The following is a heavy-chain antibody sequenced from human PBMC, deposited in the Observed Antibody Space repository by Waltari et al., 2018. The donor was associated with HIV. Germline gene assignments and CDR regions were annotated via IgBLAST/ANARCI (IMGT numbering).Heavy chain of an antibody. CDR2: IYYSGGT. Sequence: QLQLQESGPGLVKPSETLSLTCTVSGGSISSSSYYWGWIRQPPGKGLEWIGGIYYSGGTYYNPSLKSRVSIAVDTSKNQCSLKLSSVTAADTVVYYCARLRGSVAGLPGGCYFDYWGQGTLVTVSS. D-gene: IGHD6-19*01. J-gene: IGHJ4*02. CDR1: GGSISSSSYY. CDR3: ARLRGSVAGLPGGCYFDY. V-gene: IGHV4-39*01.